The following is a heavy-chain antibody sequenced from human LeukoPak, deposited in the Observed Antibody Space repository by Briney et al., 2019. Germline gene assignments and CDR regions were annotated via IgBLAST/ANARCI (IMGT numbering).Heavy chain of an antibody. Sequence: GGSLRLSCAASGFTFSGSAMHWVRQASGKGLEWVGRIRSKANSYATAYAASVKGRFTTSRDDSKNTAYLQMNSLKTEDTAVYYCTREYCSSTSCYNYWGQGTLVTVSS. CDR1: GFTFSGSA. CDR2: IRSKANSYAT. D-gene: IGHD2-2*02. J-gene: IGHJ4*02. V-gene: IGHV3-73*01. CDR3: TREYCSSTSCYNY.